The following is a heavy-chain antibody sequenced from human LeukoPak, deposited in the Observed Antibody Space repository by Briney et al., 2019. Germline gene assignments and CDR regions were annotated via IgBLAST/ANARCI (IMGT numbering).Heavy chain of an antibody. J-gene: IGHJ5*02. CDR1: GYTFTGYY. Sequence: ASVKVSCKASGYTFTGYYMHWVRQAPGQGLEWMGWINPNSGGTNYAQKFQGRVTMTRDTSTSTVYMELSSLRSEDTAVYFCARDACSSTICQAGGNWFDPWGQGTLVIVS. V-gene: IGHV1-2*02. CDR3: ARDACSSTICQAGGNWFDP. CDR2: INPNSGGT. D-gene: IGHD2-2*01.